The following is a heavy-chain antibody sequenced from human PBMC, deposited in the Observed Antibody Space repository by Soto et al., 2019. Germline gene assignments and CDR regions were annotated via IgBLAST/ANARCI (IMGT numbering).Heavy chain of an antibody. CDR3: GRDLRDWDSGSYSYDY. CDR1: GFTFSSYW. V-gene: IGHV3-7*04. D-gene: IGHD1-26*01. Sequence: EVQLVESGGGLVQPGGSLRLSCAASGFTFSSYWMSWVRQAPGKGLEWVANIKQDGGEKNYLDSVKSRFTISRDNAQKSLYLQMNSLRAEDTAVYYCGRDLRDWDSGSYSYDYWGQGTLVTVSS. CDR2: IKQDGGEK. J-gene: IGHJ4*02.